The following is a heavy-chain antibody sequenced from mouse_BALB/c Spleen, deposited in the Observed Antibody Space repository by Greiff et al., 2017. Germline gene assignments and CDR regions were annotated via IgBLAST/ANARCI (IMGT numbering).Heavy chain of an antibody. CDR3: ARYYGNYEAMDY. J-gene: IGHJ4*01. V-gene: IGHV5-17*02. D-gene: IGHD2-1*01. CDR2: ISSGSSTI. Sequence: EVQLVESGGGLVQPGGSRKLSCAASGFTFSSFGMHWVRQAPEKGLEWVAYISSGSSTIYYADTVKGRFTISRDNPKNTLFLQMTSLRSEDTAMYYCARYYGNYEAMDYWGQGTSVTVSS. CDR1: GFTFSSFG.